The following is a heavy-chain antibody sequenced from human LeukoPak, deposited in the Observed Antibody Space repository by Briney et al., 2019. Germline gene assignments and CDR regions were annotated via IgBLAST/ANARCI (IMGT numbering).Heavy chain of an antibody. CDR3: AGLPIGAVAASDYYYYYGMDV. J-gene: IGHJ6*02. V-gene: IGHV4-39*01. D-gene: IGHD6-19*01. CDR2: IYYSGST. CDR1: GGSISSSSYY. Sequence: SETLSLTCTVSGGSISSSSYYWGWLRQPPGKGLEWIGSIYYSGSTYYNPSLKSRVTISVDTSKDQFSLKLSSVTAADTAVYYCAGLPIGAVAASDYYYYYGMDVWGQGTTVTVSS.